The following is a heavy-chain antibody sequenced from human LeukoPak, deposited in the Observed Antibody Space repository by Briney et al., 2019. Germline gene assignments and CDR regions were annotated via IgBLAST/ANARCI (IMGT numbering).Heavy chain of an antibody. CDR2: ISSSSRYI. CDR3: ARDLRPYYYDSSGYYYVVYDY. Sequence: GGSLRLSCVASGFSVSGIHMNWVRQAPGKGLEWVSSISSSSRYIYYADSVKGRFTISRDNAKNSLYLQMNSLRAEDTAVYYCARDLRPYYYDSSGYYYVVYDYWGQGTLVTVSS. V-gene: IGHV3-21*01. J-gene: IGHJ4*02. CDR1: GFSVSGIH. D-gene: IGHD3-22*01.